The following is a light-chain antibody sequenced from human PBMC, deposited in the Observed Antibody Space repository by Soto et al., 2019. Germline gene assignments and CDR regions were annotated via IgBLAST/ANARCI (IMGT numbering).Light chain of an antibody. CDR2: DAS. CDR3: QQRVNWPLT. CDR1: QSVNIY. V-gene: IGKV3-11*01. J-gene: IGKJ1*01. Sequence: ILLTQSPATLSLSPGERATLSCSTSQSVNIYLAWYQQKPGQAPRLLIYDASNRATGIPARFSGSGSGTDFTLTITSLEPADFAVYYCQQRVNWPLTFGQGTKVDIK.